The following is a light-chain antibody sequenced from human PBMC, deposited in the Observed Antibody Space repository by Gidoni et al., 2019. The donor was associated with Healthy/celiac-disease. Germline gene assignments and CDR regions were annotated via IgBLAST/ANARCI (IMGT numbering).Light chain of an antibody. V-gene: IGKV1-5*01. J-gene: IGKJ5*01. CDR1: QSISSW. CDR3: QQYNSYHIT. CDR2: DAS. Sequence: DIQMTQSPSTLSASVGDRVTITCRASQSISSWLAWDQQKPGKAPKLLIYDASSLESGVPSRFSGSGSGTEFTITISSLQPDDFATYYCQQYNSYHITVGQGTRLEIK.